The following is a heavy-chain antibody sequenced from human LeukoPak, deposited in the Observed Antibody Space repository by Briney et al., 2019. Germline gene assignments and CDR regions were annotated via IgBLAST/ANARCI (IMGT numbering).Heavy chain of an antibody. V-gene: IGHV3-30-3*01. CDR1: GFTFSSYA. CDR2: ISYDGSNK. CDR3: ARGPYSSGWYESAYFDY. Sequence: GGSLRLSCAASGFTFSSYAMHWVRQAPGKGLEWVAVISYDGSNKYYADSVKGRFTISRDNSKNTLYPQMNSLRAEDTAVYYCARGPYSSGWYESAYFDYWGQGTLVTVSS. J-gene: IGHJ4*02. D-gene: IGHD6-19*01.